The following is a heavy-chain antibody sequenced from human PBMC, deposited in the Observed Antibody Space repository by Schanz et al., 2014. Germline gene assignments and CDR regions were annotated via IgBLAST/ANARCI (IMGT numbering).Heavy chain of an antibody. D-gene: IGHD1-1*01. J-gene: IGHJ2*01. CDR2: VFPNGIT. CDR1: GGSIRSGTYY. CDR3: ARDTTWRLDL. V-gene: IGHV4-61*02. Sequence: QVQLQESGPGLVKPSQTLSLTCTVSGGSIRSGTYYWSWIRQPAGKALEWVGRVFPNGITNYNPARKRRVTISRDTSKTQFSLTLTSLTAADTAVYYCARDTTWRLDLWGRGTLVTVSA.